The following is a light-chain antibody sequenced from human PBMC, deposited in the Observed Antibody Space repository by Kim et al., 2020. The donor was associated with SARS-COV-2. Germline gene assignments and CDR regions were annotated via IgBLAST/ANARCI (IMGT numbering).Light chain of an antibody. CDR2: GPS. CDR1: QSVNNNY. CDR3: QQYGGSPLT. J-gene: IGKJ4*01. V-gene: IGKV3-20*01. Sequence: PGERATLSCRASQSVNNNYLAWYQQKPGQAPRLLIYGPSRRATGIPDRFSGSGSGTDFTLTISGLEPEDFAVYYCQQYGGSPLTFGGGTKVDIK.